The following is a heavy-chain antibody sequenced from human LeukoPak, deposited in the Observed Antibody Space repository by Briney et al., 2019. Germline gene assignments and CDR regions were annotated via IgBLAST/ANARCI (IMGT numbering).Heavy chain of an antibody. J-gene: IGHJ4*02. CDR3: ASPYYYDGSSYYHFFDH. CDR1: GFPFSSYG. D-gene: IGHD3-22*01. Sequence: GGSLRLSCAASGFPFSSYGMHWVRQAPGKGLEWVAAISNDGNNKFYADSVKGRFTMSRDNPKNTMNLQMNSLRAEDTAVYYCASPYYYDGSSYYHFFDHWGQGTLVTVSS. V-gene: IGHV3-30*03. CDR2: ISNDGNNK.